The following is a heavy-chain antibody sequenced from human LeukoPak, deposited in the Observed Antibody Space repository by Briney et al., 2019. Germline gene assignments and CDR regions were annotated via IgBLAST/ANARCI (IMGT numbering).Heavy chain of an antibody. Sequence: SETLSLTCTVPGGSIESHYLTWIRQSPGKGLEWIGYMYYRTTNYNPSLKSRDTMSLDTSKNQFALKLTSLTAADTAMYYCATHGNGYYQYYFDNWGQGTRVTVSS. CDR2: MYYRTT. CDR3: ATHGNGYYQYYFDN. D-gene: IGHD5-24*01. J-gene: IGHJ4*02. V-gene: IGHV4-59*08. CDR1: GGSIESHY.